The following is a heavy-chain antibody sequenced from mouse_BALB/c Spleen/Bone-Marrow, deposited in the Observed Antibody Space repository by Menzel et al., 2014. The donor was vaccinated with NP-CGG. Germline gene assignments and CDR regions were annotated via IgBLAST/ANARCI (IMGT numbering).Heavy chain of an antibody. CDR1: GFTFSSYA. CDR2: ISSGGSYT. V-gene: IGHV5-9-3*01. CDR3: SRQDNDWFDS. Sequence: EVKLMESGGGLVKPGGSLKLSCAASGFTFSSYAMSWVRQTPEKRLEWVATISSGGSYTYYPDSVRGQLTISRDNAKNPLYLKRSRLRSDAAAMYCCSRQDNDWFDSWGQGTTLTVSS. D-gene: IGHD2-13*01. J-gene: IGHJ2*01.